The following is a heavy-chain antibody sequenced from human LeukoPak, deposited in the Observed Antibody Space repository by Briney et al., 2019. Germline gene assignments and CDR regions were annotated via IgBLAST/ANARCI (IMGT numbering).Heavy chain of an antibody. J-gene: IGHJ5*02. D-gene: IGHD5-18*01. CDR2: INHSGST. CDR1: GGSFSGYY. V-gene: IGHV4-34*01. CDR3: ATHFGPRGGSYGRENWFDP. Sequence: SETLSLTCAVYGGSFSGYYWSWIRQPPGKGLEWIGEINHSGSTNYNPSLKSRVTISVDTSKNQFSLKLSSVTAADTAVYYCATHFGPRGGSYGRENWFDPWGQGTLVTVSS.